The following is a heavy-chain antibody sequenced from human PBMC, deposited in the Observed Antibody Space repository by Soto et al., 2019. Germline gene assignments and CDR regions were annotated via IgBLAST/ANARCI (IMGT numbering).Heavy chain of an antibody. CDR2: INHSGST. J-gene: IGHJ6*03. CDR1: GGSFSDYS. V-gene: IGHV4-34*01. Sequence: QVQLQQCGAGLLKPSETLSLTCAVFGGSFSDYSWSWIRQPPGKGLEWIGEINHSGSTNYNPSINGRVTILGDTSKSQFSLKLSSVTAADTAVYYCARLQRTFGSYYHYYYRDVWGRGTTVTVSS. CDR3: ARLQRTFGSYYHYYYRDV. D-gene: IGHD3-10*01.